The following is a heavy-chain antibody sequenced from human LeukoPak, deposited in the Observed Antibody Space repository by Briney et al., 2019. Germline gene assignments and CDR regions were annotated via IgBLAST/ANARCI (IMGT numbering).Heavy chain of an antibody. CDR3: AKLSKGYDAFDI. CDR2: ISYDGSNK. Sequence: PGRSLRLSCAASGFTFSSYGMHWVRQAPGKGLEWVAVISYDGSNKYYADSVKSRFTISRDNSKNTLYLQMNSLRAEDTAVYYCAKLSKGYDAFDIWGQGTMVTVS. CDR1: GFTFSSYG. V-gene: IGHV3-30*18. D-gene: IGHD3-16*02. J-gene: IGHJ3*02.